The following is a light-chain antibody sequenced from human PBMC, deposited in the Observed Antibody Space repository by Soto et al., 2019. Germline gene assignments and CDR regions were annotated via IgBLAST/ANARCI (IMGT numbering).Light chain of an antibody. CDR3: QQYNNWPWT. V-gene: IGKV3-15*01. CDR1: QSVSSN. J-gene: IGKJ1*01. CDR2: GAS. Sequence: EIVMTQSPATLSVSPGERATLSCRASQSVSSNLAWYQQKPGQAPRLLIYGASTRATGIPARFSGSGSGTEFTLTISSLQSLDFAVYYCQQYNNWPWTFGQGNKVEIK.